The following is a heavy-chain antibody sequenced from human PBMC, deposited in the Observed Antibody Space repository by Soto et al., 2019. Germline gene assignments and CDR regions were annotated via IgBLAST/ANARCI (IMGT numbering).Heavy chain of an antibody. CDR1: GFIFSSYW. D-gene: IGHD6-13*01. J-gene: IGHJ4*02. V-gene: IGHV3-7*02. Sequence: GGSLRLSCSASGFIFSSYWMSWLRQAPGKGLEWVASMNEYGSERYYVDSVKGRFTISRDNAKNSLYLQMNSLRAEDTAVYYCARAPAPLYSSSWYYFDYWGQGTLVTVSS. CDR3: ARAPAPLYSSSWYYFDY. CDR2: MNEYGSER.